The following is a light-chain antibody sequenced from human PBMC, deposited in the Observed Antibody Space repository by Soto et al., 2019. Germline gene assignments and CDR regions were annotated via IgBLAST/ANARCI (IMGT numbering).Light chain of an antibody. CDR3: CSYAGTYTYV. CDR2: DVS. CDR1: SSDVGAYNY. Sequence: QSALTQPRSVSGYPGQSVTISCTGTSSDVGAYNYVSWYQQYPGKAPKLMIYDVSKRPSGVPDRFSGSKSGNTASLTISGLQAEDEADYYCCSYAGTYTYVFGTGTKVTVL. J-gene: IGLJ1*01. V-gene: IGLV2-11*01.